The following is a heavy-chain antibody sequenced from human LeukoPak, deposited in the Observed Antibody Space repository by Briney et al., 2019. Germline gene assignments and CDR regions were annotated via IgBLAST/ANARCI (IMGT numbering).Heavy chain of an antibody. CDR1: GYTFTGYY. Sequence: GASVKVSCKASGYTFTGYYMHWVRQAPGQGLEWMGWINPNSGGTNYAQKFQGRVTMTRDTSISTAYMELSRLRSDDTAVYYCARVHYYGSGSYSPAHFDYWGQGTLVTVSS. CDR3: ARVHYYGSGSYSPAHFDY. J-gene: IGHJ4*02. V-gene: IGHV1-2*02. D-gene: IGHD3-10*01. CDR2: INPNSGGT.